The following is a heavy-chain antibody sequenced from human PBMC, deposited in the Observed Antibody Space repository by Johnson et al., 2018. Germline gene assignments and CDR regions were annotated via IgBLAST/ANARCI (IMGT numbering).Heavy chain of an antibody. CDR2: LSWNRGSI. J-gene: IGHJ6*02. D-gene: IGHD1-26*01. Sequence: ESGGGLVQPGGSLRLSCVGSGFTFDDYAMHWVRQAPGKGLEWVSGLSWNRGSIGYADSVRGRFTISRDNAKNSLYLQMNSLRAEDTALYYCAKARNSGSNAGMDVWGQGTTVTVSS. V-gene: IGHV3-9*01. CDR3: AKARNSGSNAGMDV. CDR1: GFTFDDYA.